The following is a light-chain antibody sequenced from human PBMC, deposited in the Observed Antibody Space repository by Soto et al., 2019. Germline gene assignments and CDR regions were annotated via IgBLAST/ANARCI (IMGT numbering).Light chain of an antibody. CDR1: SSDIGSYDY. CDR2: EGS. CDR3: CSYAGSWV. J-gene: IGLJ3*02. V-gene: IGLV2-23*01. Sequence: QSALTQPPSASGSPGQSVTISCTGTSSDIGSYDYVSWYQQHPGKAPKLMIYEGSKRPSGVSNRFSGSKSGNTASLTISGLQAEDEADYYCCSYAGSWVFGGGTQLTVL.